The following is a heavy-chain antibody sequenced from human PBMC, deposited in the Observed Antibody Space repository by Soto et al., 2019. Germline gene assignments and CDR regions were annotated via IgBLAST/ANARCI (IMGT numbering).Heavy chain of an antibody. Sequence: PSETPSLTCTVSGGSISSSSWSWIRQPPGRGLEWIGYIYNNGRTDYNPSLKSRVTISVDTSKNHFSLKLSSVTPADTAVYYCARARFCTSTSCYHYFDFWGQGTLVTVSS. J-gene: IGHJ4*02. CDR2: IYNNGRT. D-gene: IGHD2-2*01. CDR1: GGSISSSS. CDR3: ARARFCTSTSCYHYFDF. V-gene: IGHV4-59*01.